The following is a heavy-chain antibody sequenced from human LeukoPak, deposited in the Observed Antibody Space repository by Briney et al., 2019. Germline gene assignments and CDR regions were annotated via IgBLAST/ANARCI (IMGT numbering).Heavy chain of an antibody. V-gene: IGHV3-20*04. Sequence: PGGSLTLSCAASGFTFDDYGMSWVRQAPGKGLEWVSGLNWNGGGTGYADSVRGRFTISRDNAKNSLYLQMNSLRAEDTAVYYCARDSYSSSWYSVNGYWGQGTLVTVSS. CDR2: LNWNGGGT. CDR1: GFTFDDYG. CDR3: ARDSYSSSWYSVNGY. D-gene: IGHD6-13*01. J-gene: IGHJ4*02.